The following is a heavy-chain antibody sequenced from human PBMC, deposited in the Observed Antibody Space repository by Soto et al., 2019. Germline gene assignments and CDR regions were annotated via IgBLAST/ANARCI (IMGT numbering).Heavy chain of an antibody. V-gene: IGHV3-23*01. D-gene: IGHD3-16*01. CDR3: AKAYFVWSSEQPYYFDY. CDR1: GFTFSNYA. J-gene: IGHJ4*02. CDR2: ISGSGGRS. Sequence: EVQLLASGGGLVQPGGSLRLSCAASGFTFSNYAMTWVRQGPGKGLEWVSGISGSGGRSYYADSVKGRFTISRDNSKSTLYLQMNIRRAEDTAVYYCAKAYFVWSSEQPYYFDYWGQGTLVTVSS.